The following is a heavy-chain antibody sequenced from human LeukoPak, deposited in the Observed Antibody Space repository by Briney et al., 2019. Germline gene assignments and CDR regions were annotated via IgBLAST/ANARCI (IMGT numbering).Heavy chain of an antibody. CDR3: ARVTRYSSSRCLDY. CDR1: GYTFTSYG. D-gene: IGHD6-13*01. J-gene: IGHJ4*02. CDR2: ISAYNGNT. Sequence: ASVKVSCMASGYTFTSYGISWVRQAPGQGLEWMGWISAYNGNTNYAQKLQGRVTMTTDTSTSTAYMELRSLRSDDTAVYYCARVTRYSSSRCLDYWGQGTLVTVSS. V-gene: IGHV1-18*04.